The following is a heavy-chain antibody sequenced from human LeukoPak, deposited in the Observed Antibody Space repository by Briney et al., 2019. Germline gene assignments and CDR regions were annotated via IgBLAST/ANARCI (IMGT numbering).Heavy chain of an antibody. J-gene: IGHJ6*02. V-gene: IGHV3-74*01. CDR3: AAKVPGLYGMDV. CDR1: GFSFSSYW. D-gene: IGHD3-10*01. CDR2: IDSDGRST. Sequence: PGGSLRLSCAASGFSFSSYWMHWVRQAPGKGLVWVSRIDSDGRSTTYADSVKGRFTISRDNAKNTLYLQMNSLRAEDTAVYYCAAKVPGLYGMDVWGQGTTVTVSS.